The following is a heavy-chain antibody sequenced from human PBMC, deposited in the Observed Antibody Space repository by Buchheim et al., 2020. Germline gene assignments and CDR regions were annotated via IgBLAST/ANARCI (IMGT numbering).Heavy chain of an antibody. J-gene: IGHJ4*02. CDR1: GFTFSSYS. CDR3: LVEYGGNLDY. V-gene: IGHV3-48*02. CDR2: ISSSSSII. D-gene: IGHD4-23*01. Sequence: EVQLVESGGGLVQPGGSLRLSCAASGFTFSSYSMNWVRQAPGKGLEWVSYISSSSSIIYYADSVKGRFTISSDNAKNSLSLQMNSLRDEDTAVYYCLVEYGGNLDYWGQGTL.